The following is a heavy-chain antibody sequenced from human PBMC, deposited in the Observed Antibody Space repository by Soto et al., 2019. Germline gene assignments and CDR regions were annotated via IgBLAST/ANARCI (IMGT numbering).Heavy chain of an antibody. CDR3: ARAYNYESSGYYSGYYFDY. CDR1: GGSISNYY. V-gene: IGHV4-59*01. CDR2: VYYSGST. Sequence: SETLSLTCTVSGGSISNYYWSWIRQPPGKGLEWIGNVYYSGSTNYNPSLKSRVTISADTSKNQFSLKLSSVTAADTAVYYCARAYNYESSGYYSGYYFDYWGQGTLVTASS. D-gene: IGHD3-22*01. J-gene: IGHJ4*02.